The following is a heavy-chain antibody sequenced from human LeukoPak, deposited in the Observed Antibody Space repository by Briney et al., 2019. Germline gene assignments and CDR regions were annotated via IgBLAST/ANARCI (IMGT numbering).Heavy chain of an antibody. CDR3: AKPRDYYGPFAY. Sequence: GGSLRLSYAASGFTFNSYTMSWVRQAPGKGLEWVSAISGNGGTTYYADSVKGRFTISRDNSKNTLYLQMNSLRAEDTAVYYCAKPRDYYGPFAYWGQGTLVTVSS. J-gene: IGHJ4*02. CDR1: GFTFNSYT. CDR2: ISGNGGTT. D-gene: IGHD3-10*01. V-gene: IGHV3-23*01.